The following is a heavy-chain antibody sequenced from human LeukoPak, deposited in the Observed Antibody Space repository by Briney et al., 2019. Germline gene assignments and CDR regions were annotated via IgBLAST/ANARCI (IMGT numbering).Heavy chain of an antibody. D-gene: IGHD3-22*01. V-gene: IGHV4-39*07. J-gene: IGHJ6*04. CDR1: GGSISSSSYY. CDR2: IYYSGST. CDR3: TRAASSGPLFTYHMDV. Sequence: SETLSLTCTVSGGSISSSSYYWGWIRQPPGKGLEWIGSIYYSGSTYYNQSPKSRATISVDTSKNQFSLKLTSVTAADTAVYYCTRAASSGPLFTYHMDVWGKGTTVTVSS.